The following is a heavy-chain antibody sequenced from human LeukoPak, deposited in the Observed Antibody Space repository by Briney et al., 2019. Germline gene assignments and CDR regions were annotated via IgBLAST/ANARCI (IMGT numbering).Heavy chain of an antibody. CDR1: GFTFSSYS. J-gene: IGHJ5*02. V-gene: IGHV3-21*04. CDR2: ISSSSSYI. Sequence: PGGSLRLSCAASGFTFSSYSMNWVRQAPGKGLEWVSSISSSSSYIYYADSVKGRFTISRDNAKNSLNLQMNSLRAEDTALYYCVRSSRWYGTQGKWFDPWGQGTLVTVSS. D-gene: IGHD6-13*01. CDR3: VRSSRWYGTQGKWFDP.